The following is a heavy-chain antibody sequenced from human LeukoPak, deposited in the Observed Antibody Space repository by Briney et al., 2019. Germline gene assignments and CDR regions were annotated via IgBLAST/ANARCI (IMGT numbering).Heavy chain of an antibody. CDR2: ISGSGGST. D-gene: IGHD3-22*01. J-gene: IGHJ4*02. CDR3: AKDPYDSSGYYVDY. Sequence: GGSLRLSCAASGFTFSSYAMSWVRQAPGKGLEWVSAISGSGGSTYYADSVKGRFTISRDSSKNTLYLQMNSLRAEDTAVCYCAKDPYDSSGYYVDYWGQGTLVTVCS. CDR1: GFTFSSYA. V-gene: IGHV3-23*01.